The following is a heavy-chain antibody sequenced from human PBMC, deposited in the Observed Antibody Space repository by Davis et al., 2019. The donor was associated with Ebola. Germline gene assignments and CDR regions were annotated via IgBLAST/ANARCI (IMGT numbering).Heavy chain of an antibody. Sequence: GESLKISCAASGFTFNNYAMNWIRQAPGKGLEWVSGISGSGTSTTYSESVRGRFTISRDNSNNTVYLQMKSLRAEDTGVYYCANLGALDVWGLGTMVTVAS. J-gene: IGHJ6*02. CDR3: ANLGALDV. CDR2: ISGSGTST. V-gene: IGHV3-23*01. CDR1: GFTFNNYA.